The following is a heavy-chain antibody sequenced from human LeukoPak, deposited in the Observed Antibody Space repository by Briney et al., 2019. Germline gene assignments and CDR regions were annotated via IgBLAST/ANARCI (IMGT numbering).Heavy chain of an antibody. CDR2: IYHSGST. CDR3: ASFLYYDFWNGYYRFDY. D-gene: IGHD3-3*01. V-gene: IGHV4-38-2*01. J-gene: IGHJ4*02. CDR1: GYSISSGYY. Sequence: PSETLSLTCAVSGYSISSGYYWGWIRQPPGKGLEWIGSIYHSGSTYYNPSLKSRVTISVDTSKNQFSLKLSSVTAADTAVYYCASFLYYDFWNGYYRFDYWGQGTLVTVSS.